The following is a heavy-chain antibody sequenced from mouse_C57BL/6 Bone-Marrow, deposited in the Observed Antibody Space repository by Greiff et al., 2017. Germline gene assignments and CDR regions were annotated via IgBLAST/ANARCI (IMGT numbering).Heavy chain of an antibody. CDR3: ARRRTSYFDY. CDR1: GYTFTDYY. Sequence: LVESGAELVRPGASVKLSCKASGYTFTDYYINWVKQRPGQGLEWIARIYPGSGNTYYNEKFKGKATLTAEKSSSTAYMQLSSLTSEDSAVYFCARRRTSYFDYWGQGTTLTVSS. D-gene: IGHD1-3*01. V-gene: IGHV1-76*01. J-gene: IGHJ2*01. CDR2: IYPGSGNT.